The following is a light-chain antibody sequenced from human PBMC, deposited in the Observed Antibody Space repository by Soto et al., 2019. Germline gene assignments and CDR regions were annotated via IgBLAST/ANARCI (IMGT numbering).Light chain of an antibody. CDR2: GAS. J-gene: IGKJ5*01. Sequence: EIVLTQSPAALSLSPGERATLSCRASQSVSSSYLAWYQQKPGQAPRLLIYGASSRATGIPDRFSGSGSGTDFTLTISGLEPEDFAVYYCQQYDSSPPITFGQGTRLEI. CDR1: QSVSSSY. V-gene: IGKV3-20*01. CDR3: QQYDSSPPIT.